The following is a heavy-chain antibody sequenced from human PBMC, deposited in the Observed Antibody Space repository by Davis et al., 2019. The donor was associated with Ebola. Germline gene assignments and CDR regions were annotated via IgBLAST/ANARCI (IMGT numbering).Heavy chain of an antibody. V-gene: IGHV4-34*01. CDR3: ARGAPRLYSTSSDFDY. CDR1: GGSFSGYY. CDR2: INHSGST. J-gene: IGHJ4*02. Sequence: SETLSLTCAVYGGSFSGYYWSWIRQPPGKGLEWIGEINHSGSTNYNPSLKSRVTISVDTSKNQFSLKLSSVTAADTAVYYCARGAPRLYSTSSDFDYWAQGTLVTVSS. D-gene: IGHD6-6*01.